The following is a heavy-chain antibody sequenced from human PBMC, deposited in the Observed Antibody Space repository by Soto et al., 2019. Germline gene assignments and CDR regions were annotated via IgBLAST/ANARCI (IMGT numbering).Heavy chain of an antibody. CDR1: GGSMSSYY. Sequence: PSETLSLTCTVSGGSMSSYYWTWIRQPPGKGLEWIGYIYNSERSNYSPSLKSRVTMSIDTSKNQFSLKLSSVTAADTAVYYCARVPDRWGQGTLVTVSS. CDR2: IYNSERS. CDR3: ARVPDR. J-gene: IGHJ5*02. V-gene: IGHV4-59*12.